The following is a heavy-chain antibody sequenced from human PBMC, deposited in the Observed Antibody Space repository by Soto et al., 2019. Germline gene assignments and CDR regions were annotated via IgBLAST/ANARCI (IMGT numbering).Heavy chain of an antibody. CDR1: GGSISNYY. V-gene: IGHV4-4*07. CDR3: ARGNQVAMSDY. Sequence: SETLSLTCAVSGGSISNYYWSWIRQPAGKGLEWIGRFYASGYTNYNPSLKSRVTMSLDISKNQFSLRLGSVTAADTAVYYCARGNQVAMSDYWGQGTLVTISS. J-gene: IGHJ4*02. CDR2: FYASGYT.